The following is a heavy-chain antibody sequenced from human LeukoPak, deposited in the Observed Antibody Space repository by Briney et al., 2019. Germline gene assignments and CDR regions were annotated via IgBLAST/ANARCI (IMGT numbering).Heavy chain of an antibody. CDR1: GGSFSGYY. D-gene: IGHD6-13*01. Sequence: SETLSLTCAVYGGSFSGYYWSWIRQPPGKGLEWIGEINHSGSTNYNPSPKSRVTISVDTSKNQFSLNLSSVTAADTAVYYCAREGAGSSWTYYFDHWGQGTLVTVSS. V-gene: IGHV4-34*01. CDR3: AREGAGSSWTYYFDH. CDR2: INHSGST. J-gene: IGHJ4*02.